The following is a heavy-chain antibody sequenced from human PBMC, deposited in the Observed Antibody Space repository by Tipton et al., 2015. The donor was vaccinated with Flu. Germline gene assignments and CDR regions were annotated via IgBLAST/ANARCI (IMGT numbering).Heavy chain of an antibody. CDR2: IYYSGST. V-gene: IGHV4-59*08. D-gene: IGHD6-6*01. CDR1: GGSISSYY. Sequence: TLSLTCTVSGGSISSYYWSWIRQPPGKGLEWIGYIYYSGSTNYNPSLKSRVTISVDTSKNQFSLKLSSVTAADTAVYYCARGIAARMIWFDPWGQGTLVTVSS. J-gene: IGHJ5*02. CDR3: ARGIAARMIWFDP.